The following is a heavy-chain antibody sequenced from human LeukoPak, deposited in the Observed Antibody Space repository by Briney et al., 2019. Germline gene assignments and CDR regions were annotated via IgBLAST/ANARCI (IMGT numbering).Heavy chain of an antibody. Sequence: SETLSLTCTVSGGYITSYYWSWIRQPPGKGLEYIGNIYYSGSTNYKPSLKSRVTISVDTSKNQFSLGLSSVTAADTAVYYCARWTRCGGDCYWLDYWGQGTLVTVSS. D-gene: IGHD2-21*02. CDR1: GGYITSYY. J-gene: IGHJ4*02. V-gene: IGHV4-59*08. CDR2: IYYSGST. CDR3: ARWTRCGGDCYWLDY.